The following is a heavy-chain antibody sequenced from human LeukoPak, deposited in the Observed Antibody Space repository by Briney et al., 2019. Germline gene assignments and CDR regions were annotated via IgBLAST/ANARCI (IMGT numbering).Heavy chain of an antibody. D-gene: IGHD3-9*01. Sequence: GGSLRLSCAASGFTFNTYWVTWVRQAPGEGLEWVANINQDGTKKHYVDSVEGRFTISRDNARNSLYLQMNSLRAEDTAVYYCARDLSNKILTTYYDVFDVWGQGSMVTVSS. CDR2: INQDGTKK. CDR1: GFTFNTYW. CDR3: ARDLSNKILTTYYDVFDV. J-gene: IGHJ3*01. V-gene: IGHV3-7*03.